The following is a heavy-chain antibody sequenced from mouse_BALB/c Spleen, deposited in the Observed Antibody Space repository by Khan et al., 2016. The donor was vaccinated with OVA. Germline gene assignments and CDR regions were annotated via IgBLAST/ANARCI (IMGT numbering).Heavy chain of an antibody. CDR2: MIYNGYT. D-gene: IGHD2-14*01. V-gene: IGHV3-8*02. CDR3: ARSTYRYAFAY. J-gene: IGHJ3*01. CDR1: GDSITSGY. Sequence: EVQLQESGPSLVKPSQTLSLTCSVTGDSITSGYWSWIRKFPGNKLEYMGYMIYNGYTDYYPSLKSRIAITRKTSKNPDYLQLNSVTADDTATYYCARSTYRYAFAYWGQGTLVTVSA.